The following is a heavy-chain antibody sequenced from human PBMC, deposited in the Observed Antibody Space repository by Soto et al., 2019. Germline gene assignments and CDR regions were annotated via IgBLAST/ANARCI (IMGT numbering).Heavy chain of an antibody. CDR3: ARNRYGCYDFDY. D-gene: IGHD5-12*01. CDR2: VAQSGYT. Sequence: QVQLQESGPGLVKPSETLSLTCTVSSGSITSSNWWSWVRQSPGKGLEWIGEVAQSGYTNCNPSLKSLLTTSLDTSRNRFSLRLTSVTAADTALYYCARNRYGCYDFDYWCQGTRVTVSS. J-gene: IGHJ4*02. CDR1: SGSITSSNW. V-gene: IGHV4-4*02.